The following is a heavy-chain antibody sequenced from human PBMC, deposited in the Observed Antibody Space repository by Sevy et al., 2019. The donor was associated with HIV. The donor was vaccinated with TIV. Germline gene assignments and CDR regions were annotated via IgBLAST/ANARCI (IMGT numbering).Heavy chain of an antibody. CDR2: IYYSGST. V-gene: IGHV4-59*01. J-gene: IGHJ3*02. CDR3: AREGLGLLGDDAFDI. D-gene: IGHD2-21*02. Sequence: SETLSHTCTVSGGSISSYYWSWIRQPPGKGLEWIGYIYYSGSTNYNPSLKSRVTISVDTSKNQFSLKLSSVTAADTAVYYCAREGLGLLGDDAFDIWGQGTMVTVSS. CDR1: GGSISSYY.